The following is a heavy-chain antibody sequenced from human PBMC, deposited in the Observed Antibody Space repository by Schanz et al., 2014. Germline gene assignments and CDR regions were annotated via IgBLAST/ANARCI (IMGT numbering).Heavy chain of an antibody. D-gene: IGHD3-10*01. CDR2: ISDSGDST. Sequence: EVQLLESGGALVQPGGSLRLSCSASGFTFSTYAMSWVRQAPGKGLEWVSDISDSGDSTHYADSVKGRFTISRDNAKNSLFLQMNSLSAEDTAVYYCARVSMEFERGKSYYYYMDVWGRGTTVTVSS. CDR1: GFTFSTYA. CDR3: ARVSMEFERGKSYYYYMDV. J-gene: IGHJ6*03. V-gene: IGHV3-23*01.